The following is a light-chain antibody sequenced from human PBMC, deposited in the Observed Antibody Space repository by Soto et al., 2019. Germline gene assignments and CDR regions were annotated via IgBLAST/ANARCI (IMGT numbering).Light chain of an antibody. J-gene: IGLJ1*01. V-gene: IGLV2-23*02. CDR1: TSNVGSYKL. CDR3: CSSGRSPTDV. CDR2: EVN. Sequence: QSVLTRPACVTGTPRQSITIYSSGATSNVGSYKLVSWYQQHPGKAPKLMIFEVNKRPSGVSNRFSGYKSGNTASLTISGLKVEDEADYYCCSSGRSPTDVLGTGTKVTVL.